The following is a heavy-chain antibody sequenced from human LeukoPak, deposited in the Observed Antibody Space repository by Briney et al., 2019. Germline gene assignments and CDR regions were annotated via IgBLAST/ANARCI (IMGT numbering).Heavy chain of an antibody. CDR3: ARDGSVESGHYYFDF. Sequence: ASVKVSCKASGYTFTGYYIHWVRQAPGQGLEWMGWLAPRSGATTYAQKFQGRVTMTRDTSIRTAYMQFYSLRSDDTAVYYCARDGSVESGHYYFDFWGQGTLVTVSS. J-gene: IGHJ4*02. V-gene: IGHV1-2*02. CDR2: LAPRSGAT. D-gene: IGHD3-10*01. CDR1: GYTFTGYY.